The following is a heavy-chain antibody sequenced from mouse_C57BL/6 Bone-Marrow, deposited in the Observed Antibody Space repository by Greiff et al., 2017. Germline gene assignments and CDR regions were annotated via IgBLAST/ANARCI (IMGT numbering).Heavy chain of an antibody. CDR2: IYPGSGST. J-gene: IGHJ1*03. CDR1: GYTFTSYW. D-gene: IGHD1-1*01. CDR3: AGYYYGSSGYFDV. Sequence: VQLQQPGAELVKPGASVKMSCKASGYTFTSYWITWVKQRPGQGLEWIGGIYPGSGSTNYNEKFKGKATLTVDTYSSPAYMQLSSLTSEDSAVYYCAGYYYGSSGYFDVWGTGTTVTVSS. V-gene: IGHV1-55*01.